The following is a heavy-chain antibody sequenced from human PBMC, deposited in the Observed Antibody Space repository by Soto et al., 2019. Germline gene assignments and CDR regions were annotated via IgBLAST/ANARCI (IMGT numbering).Heavy chain of an antibody. CDR2: IYYSGST. D-gene: IGHD2-2*01. CDR3: ASLFCTSTSCYLRH. CDR1: CGSISSYY. J-gene: IGHJ4*02. V-gene: IGHV4-59*01. Sequence: SETLSLTCTVSCGSISSYYWSWIRQPPGKGLEWIGYIYYSGSTNYNPSLKSRVTISVDTSKNQFSLKLSSVTAVDTAVYYCASLFCTSTSCYLRHWGQGTLVTVSS.